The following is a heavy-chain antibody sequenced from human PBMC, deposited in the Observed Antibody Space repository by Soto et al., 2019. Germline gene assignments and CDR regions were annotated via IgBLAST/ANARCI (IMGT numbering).Heavy chain of an antibody. CDR2: IYYSGST. J-gene: IGHJ6*02. D-gene: IGHD2-15*01. Sequence: SETLSLTCTVSGGSISSGDYYWSWIRQPPGKGLEWIGYIYYSGSTYYNPSLKRRVTISVDTSKNQFSLKLSSVTAADTAGYSCAREGLGYCSGGSCPRDAYYYCMDVWGQGTTVTVSS. CDR1: GGSISSGDYY. V-gene: IGHV4-30-4*01. CDR3: AREGLGYCSGGSCPRDAYYYCMDV.